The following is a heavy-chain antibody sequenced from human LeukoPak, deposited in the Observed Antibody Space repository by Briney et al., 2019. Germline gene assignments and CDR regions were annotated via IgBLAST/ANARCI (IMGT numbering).Heavy chain of an antibody. Sequence: PGGSLRLSCAASGFTFSSYWMHWVRQDTGKGLVWVSRINRDGSSTSYADSVKGRFTISRDNAKNTLYLQMNSLRAEDTAVYYCARAESGQWYIDYWGQGTLVTVSS. CDR1: GFTFSSYW. D-gene: IGHD6-19*01. J-gene: IGHJ4*02. CDR2: INRDGSST. V-gene: IGHV3-74*01. CDR3: ARAESGQWYIDY.